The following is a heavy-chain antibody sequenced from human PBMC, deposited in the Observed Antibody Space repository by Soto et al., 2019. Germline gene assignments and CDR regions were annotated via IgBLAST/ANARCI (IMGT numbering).Heavy chain of an antibody. CDR1: GFTFGDYA. J-gene: IGHJ5*02. CDR3: TREGGYDYLGWFDP. V-gene: IGHV3-49*03. Sequence: PGGSLRLSCTASGFTFGDYAMSWFRQAPGKGLEWVGFIRSKAYGGTTEYAASVKGRFTISRDDSKSIAYLQMNSLKTEDTAVYYCTREGGYDYLGWFDPWGQGTLVTVSS. CDR2: IRSKAYGGTT. D-gene: IGHD5-12*01.